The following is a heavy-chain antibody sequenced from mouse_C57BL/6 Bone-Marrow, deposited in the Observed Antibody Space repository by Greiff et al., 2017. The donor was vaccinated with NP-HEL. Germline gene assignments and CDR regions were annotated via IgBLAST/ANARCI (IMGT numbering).Heavy chain of an antibody. V-gene: IGHV1-15*01. Sequence: VQVVESGAELVRPGASVTLSCKASGYTFTDYEMHWVKQTPVHGLEWIGAIDPETGGTAYNQKFKGKAILTADKSSSTAYMELRSLTSEDSAVYYCTNYSNYDYWGQGTTLTVSS. CDR1: GYTFTDYE. J-gene: IGHJ2*01. CDR3: TNYSNYDY. D-gene: IGHD2-5*01. CDR2: IDPETGGT.